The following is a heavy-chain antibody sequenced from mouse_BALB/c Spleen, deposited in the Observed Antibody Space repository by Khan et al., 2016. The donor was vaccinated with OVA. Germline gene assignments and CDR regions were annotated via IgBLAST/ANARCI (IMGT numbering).Heavy chain of an antibody. CDR2: IAPGSGSC. D-gene: IGHD1-1*01. V-gene: IGHV1S41*01. CDR1: GYTFTSYW. Sequence: DLVKPGASVKLSCKASGYTFTSYWIHWIKQRPGQGLEWLGLIAPGSGSCYYNEMFKGKATLTVDTSSSTASIQLSSLSSEDSAVYFCARANYYGSSLYALDYLGQGTSVTVSS. CDR3: ARANYYGSSLYALDY. J-gene: IGHJ4*01.